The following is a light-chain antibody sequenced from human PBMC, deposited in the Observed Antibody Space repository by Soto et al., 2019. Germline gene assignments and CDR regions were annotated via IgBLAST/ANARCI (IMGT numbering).Light chain of an antibody. CDR3: QQYYRTPWT. V-gene: IGKV4-1*01. CDR2: WAS. CDR1: QSVLFNYNNKNY. Sequence: DIVMTQFPDSLAVSLGERATINCRSNQSVLFNYNNKNYLHWYQHKPGHPPKLLIYWASTRESGVPDRFSGRGSGTDFTLTISSLQAEDVAVYYCQQYYRTPWTFGHGTKVELK. J-gene: IGKJ1*01.